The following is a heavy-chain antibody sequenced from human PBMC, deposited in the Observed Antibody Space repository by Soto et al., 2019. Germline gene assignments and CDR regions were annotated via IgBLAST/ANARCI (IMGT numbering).Heavy chain of an antibody. Sequence: GGSLRLSCAASGFTFSSYAMSWVRQAPGKGLEWVSAISGSGGSTYYADSVKGRFTISRDNSKNTLYLQMNSLRAEDTAVYYCARDIVVVVAATVIDYWGQGTLVTVSS. V-gene: IGHV3-23*01. D-gene: IGHD2-15*01. CDR3: ARDIVVVVAATVIDY. CDR1: GFTFSSYA. J-gene: IGHJ4*02. CDR2: ISGSGGST.